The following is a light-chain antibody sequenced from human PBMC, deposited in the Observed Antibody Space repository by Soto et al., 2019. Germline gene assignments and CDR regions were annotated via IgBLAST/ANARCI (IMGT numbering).Light chain of an antibody. CDR2: RNN. J-gene: IGLJ7*01. CDR3: AAWDDSVRAV. CDR1: SSNIGSNY. V-gene: IGLV1-47*01. Sequence: QSVLTQPPSASGTPGQRVTISCSGSSSNIGSNYVYWYQQLPGTAPKLLIYRNNQRPSGVPDRFSGSKSGTSASLAISGLRSEDEADYYCAAWDDSVRAVFGGGTQLTVL.